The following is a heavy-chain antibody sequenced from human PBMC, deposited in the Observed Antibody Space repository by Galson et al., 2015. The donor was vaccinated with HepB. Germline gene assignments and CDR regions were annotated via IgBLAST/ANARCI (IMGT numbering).Heavy chain of an antibody. CDR2: INPSNGST. Sequence: SVKVSCKASGYTFTSYYMHWVRQAPGQGLEWMGIINPSNGSTSYAQKFQGRVTMTRDTSTSTVYMELSSLRSEDTAVYYCARAHGSGPSRTDFWGQGTLVTVSS. D-gene: IGHD3-10*01. V-gene: IGHV1-46*01. J-gene: IGHJ4*01. CDR1: GYTFTSYY. CDR3: ARAHGSGPSRTDF.